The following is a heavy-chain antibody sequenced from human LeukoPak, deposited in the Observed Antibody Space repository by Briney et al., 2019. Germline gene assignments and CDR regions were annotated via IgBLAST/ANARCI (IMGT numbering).Heavy chain of an antibody. D-gene: IGHD1-26*01. V-gene: IGHV4-39*07. Sequence: SETLSLTCTVSGGSISSSGSYWGWIRQPPGKGLEWIGSIFHSGSTYYNPSLKSRVTISVDTSKNQFSLKLSSVTAADTAVYYCARDSVGATYWGQGTLVTVSS. J-gene: IGHJ4*02. CDR1: GGSISSSGSY. CDR3: ARDSVGATY. CDR2: IFHSGST.